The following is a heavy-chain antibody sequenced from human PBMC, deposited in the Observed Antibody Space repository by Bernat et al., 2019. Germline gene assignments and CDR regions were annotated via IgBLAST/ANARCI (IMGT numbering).Heavy chain of an antibody. CDR1: GFNFGGYW. CDR3: AKCIVAAGRSLYYHYGMDV. D-gene: IGHD6-13*01. V-gene: IGHV3-7*02. J-gene: IGHJ6*02. Sequence: EVQLVESGGGLVQPGGSLRLSCAASGFNFGGYWMTWVRQAPGKGLEWVANIKQDGSERFYVDSVKGRFTIFRDNAKNSLYLQMTSLRAEDTAVYYCAKCIVAAGRSLYYHYGMDVWGQGTTVTVSS. CDR2: IKQDGSER.